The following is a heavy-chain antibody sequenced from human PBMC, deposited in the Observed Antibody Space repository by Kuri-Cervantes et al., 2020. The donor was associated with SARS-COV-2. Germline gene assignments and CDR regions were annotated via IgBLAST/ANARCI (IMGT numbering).Heavy chain of an antibody. CDR1: GYTFTGYY. V-gene: IGHV1-8*03. J-gene: IGHJ4*02. D-gene: IGHD1-7*01. Sequence: ASVQVSCKASGYTFTGYYMHWVRQAPGQGLEWMGMVKTNSGNTLYAQFFQGRVTIAEDTSTDTAYLELSSLRSEDTAVYYCAKGPEGWNFPADENYWGQGTLVTVSS. CDR2: VKTNSGNT. CDR3: AKGPEGWNFPADENY.